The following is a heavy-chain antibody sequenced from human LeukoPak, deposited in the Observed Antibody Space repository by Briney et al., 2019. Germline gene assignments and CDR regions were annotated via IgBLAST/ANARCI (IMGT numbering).Heavy chain of an antibody. CDR2: ISKSGGT. V-gene: IGHV4-59*08. CDR3: ARRPRSMAYYFDY. Sequence: PSETLSLTCTVSGGSISNYFWAWIRQPPGKGLEWIGYISKSGGTSYNTSFKSRLTISVDTSKDQFSLRLEFVTAADTAVYYCARRPRSMAYYFDYWGQGILVTVSS. D-gene: IGHD2/OR15-2a*01. J-gene: IGHJ4*02. CDR1: GGSISNYF.